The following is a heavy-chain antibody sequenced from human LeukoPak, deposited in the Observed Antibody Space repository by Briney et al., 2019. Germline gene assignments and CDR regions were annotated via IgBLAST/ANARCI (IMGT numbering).Heavy chain of an antibody. CDR1: RGSISSYY. CDR3: ARGKQVELSEYYYYYYMDV. V-gene: IGHV4-4*07. J-gene: IGHJ6*03. D-gene: IGHD3-16*02. Sequence: SETLSLTCTVSRGSISSYYWSWIRQPAGKGLEWIGRIYTSGSTNYNPSLKSRVTVSVDTSKNQFSLKLSSVTAADTAVYYCARGKQVELSEYYYYYYMDVWGKGTTVTVSS. CDR2: IYTSGST.